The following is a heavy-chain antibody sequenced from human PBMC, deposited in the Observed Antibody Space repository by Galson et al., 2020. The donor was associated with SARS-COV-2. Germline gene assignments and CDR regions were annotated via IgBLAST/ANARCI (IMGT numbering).Heavy chain of an antibody. CDR3: ARGDTDYYVSSGYYYYFDY. Sequence: ETSETLSLTCTVSGGSISSYYWSWIRQPPGKGLEWIGYIYYSGSTNYNPSLKSRVTISVDTSKNQFSLKLSSVTAADTAVYYCARGDTDYYVSSGYYYYFDYWGQGTRVTVSS. D-gene: IGHD3-22*01. CDR2: IYYSGST. J-gene: IGHJ4*02. V-gene: IGHV4-59*08. CDR1: GGSISSYY.